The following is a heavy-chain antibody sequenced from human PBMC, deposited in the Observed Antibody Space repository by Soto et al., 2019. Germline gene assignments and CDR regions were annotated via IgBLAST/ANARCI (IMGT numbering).Heavy chain of an antibody. CDR2: IYYSGST. CDR1: GDSISSYY. D-gene: IGHD5-12*01. V-gene: IGHV4-59*01. J-gene: IGHJ4*02. CDR3: ARGARRWLQFDY. Sequence: LSLTCTGSGDSISSYYWSWIRQPPGKGLEWIGYIYYSGSTNYNPSLKSRVTISVDTSKNQFSLKLSSVTAADTAVYYYARGARRWLQFDYWGQGTLVAVSS.